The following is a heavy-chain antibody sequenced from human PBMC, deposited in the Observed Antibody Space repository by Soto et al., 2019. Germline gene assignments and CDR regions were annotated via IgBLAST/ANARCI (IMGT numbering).Heavy chain of an antibody. CDR1: GFTFSNYG. D-gene: IGHD3-22*01. CDR2: ISSDGSNK. J-gene: IGHJ4*02. V-gene: IGHV3-30*18. Sequence: GGSLRLSCAASGFTFSNYGMHWVRQAPGKELAWVAVISSDGSNKYYADSAKGRFTISRDSSKNTLYLQMNSLRAEDTAVYYCAKSNSDYDSYFDYWGQGTLVTVSS. CDR3: AKSNSDYDSYFDY.